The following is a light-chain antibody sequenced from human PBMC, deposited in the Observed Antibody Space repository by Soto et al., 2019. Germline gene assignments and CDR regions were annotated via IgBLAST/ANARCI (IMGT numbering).Light chain of an antibody. V-gene: IGKV1-39*01. CDR2: AAS. CDR1: QSISSY. Sequence: DIQMAQSPSSLYESVGDRVSITSLASQSISSYLNWYQQKPGKAPKLLIYAASSLQSGVPSRFSGSGSGTDFTLTISSLQPEDFATYYCQQSYSTPLTFGGGTKVDIK. CDR3: QQSYSTPLT. J-gene: IGKJ4*01.